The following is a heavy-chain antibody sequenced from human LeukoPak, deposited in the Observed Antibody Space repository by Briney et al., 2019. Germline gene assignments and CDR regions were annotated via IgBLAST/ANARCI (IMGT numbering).Heavy chain of an antibody. V-gene: IGHV1-2*02. CDR1: GYTFTAHH. CDR3: ARVDANTWYGKIDY. D-gene: IGHD6-13*01. CDR2: LNPNSGGT. Sequence: ASVKVSCKASGYTFTAHHIHWVRQAPGQGLEWMGWLNPNSGGTNYAQKFQGRGTMTRDTSINKAYMELNSLRSDDTAVYYCARVDANTWYGKIDYWGQGTLVTVSS. J-gene: IGHJ4*02.